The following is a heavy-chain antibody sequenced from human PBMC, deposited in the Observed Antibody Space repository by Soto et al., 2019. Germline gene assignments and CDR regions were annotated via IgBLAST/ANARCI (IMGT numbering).Heavy chain of an antibody. J-gene: IGHJ4*02. CDR2: IYYSGST. D-gene: IGHD3-3*01. V-gene: IGHV4-39*01. CDR1: GGSISSSSYY. Sequence: NPSETLSLACTVSGGSISSSSYYWGWIRQPPGKGLEWIGSIYYSGSTYYNPSLKSRVTISVDTSKNQFSLKLSSVTAADTAVYYCACGPRITIFGVVYDYWGQRTLVTVSS. CDR3: ACGPRITIFGVVYDY.